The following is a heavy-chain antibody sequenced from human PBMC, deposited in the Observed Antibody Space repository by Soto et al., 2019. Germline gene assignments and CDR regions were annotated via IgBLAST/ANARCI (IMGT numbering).Heavy chain of an antibody. V-gene: IGHV3-23*01. D-gene: IGHD3-3*01. CDR1: GFTFSSYA. CDR3: AKDIVIFGVVIPYYYYYGMDV. J-gene: IGHJ6*02. CDR2: ISGSGGST. Sequence: EVQLLESGGGLVQPGGSLRLSCAASGFTFSSYAMSWVRQAPGKGLEWVSAISGSGGSTYYADSVKGRFTISRDNSENTLYLQMNSLRAEDTAVYYCAKDIVIFGVVIPYYYYYGMDVWGQGTTVTVSS.